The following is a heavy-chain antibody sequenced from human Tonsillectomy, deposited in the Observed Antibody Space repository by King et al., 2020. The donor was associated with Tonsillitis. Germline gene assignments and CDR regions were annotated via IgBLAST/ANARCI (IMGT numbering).Heavy chain of an antibody. CDR3: AKVGRRNQLLDWFDP. V-gene: IGHV3-43*01. CDR1: GFTFDDFS. CDR2: ISWDGRKT. D-gene: IGHD2-2*01. Sequence: DVQLVESGGVVVQPGGSLRLSCVASGFTFDDFSIHWVRQAPGKGLEWVSLISWDGRKTYYADSVKGRFTISRDNSKNSLYLQMNSLTTEDAALYFCAKVGRRNQLLDWFDPWGQGTLVTVSS. J-gene: IGHJ5*02.